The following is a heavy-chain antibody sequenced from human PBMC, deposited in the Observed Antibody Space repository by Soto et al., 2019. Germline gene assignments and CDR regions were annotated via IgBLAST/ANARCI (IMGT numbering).Heavy chain of an antibody. D-gene: IGHD3-16*01. CDR2: ISVSGGST. Sequence: GGFLLISCAFSLSSYAMTWVRTAPGKGLEWVAGISVSGGSTNYAVSVKGLFTISRDNDKNTVYLQMNSLRAEDTAVYYCAKGDLFVGGTIYGMDVWGQGTTVTGSS. CDR3: AKGDLFVGGTIYGMDV. CDR1: LSSYA. J-gene: IGHJ6*02. V-gene: IGHV3-23*01.